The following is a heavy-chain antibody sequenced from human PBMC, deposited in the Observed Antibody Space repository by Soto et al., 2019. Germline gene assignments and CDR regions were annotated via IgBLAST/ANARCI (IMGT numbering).Heavy chain of an antibody. Sequence: SVKVSYKASGGTFSSYTISWVRQAPGQGLEWMGRIIPILGIANYAQKFQGRVTITADKSTSTAYMELSSLRSEDTAVYYCARGSVVVVVAATGWFDPWGQGTLVTVSS. J-gene: IGHJ5*02. CDR1: GGTFSSYT. D-gene: IGHD2-15*01. CDR3: ARGSVVVVVAATGWFDP. CDR2: IIPILGIA. V-gene: IGHV1-69*02.